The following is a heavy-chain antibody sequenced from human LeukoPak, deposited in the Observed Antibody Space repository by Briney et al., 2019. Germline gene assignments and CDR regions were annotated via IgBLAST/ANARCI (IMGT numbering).Heavy chain of an antibody. D-gene: IGHD5-24*01. Sequence: SETLSLTCTVSGGSVSSGSYYWSWIRQPPGKGLEWIGYIYYSGSTNYNPSLKSRVTISVDTSKNQFSLKLSSVTAADTAVYYCASHTGRDGYKYWGQGTLVTVSS. CDR2: IYYSGST. V-gene: IGHV4-61*01. CDR1: GGSVSSGSYY. CDR3: ASHTGRDGYKY. J-gene: IGHJ4*02.